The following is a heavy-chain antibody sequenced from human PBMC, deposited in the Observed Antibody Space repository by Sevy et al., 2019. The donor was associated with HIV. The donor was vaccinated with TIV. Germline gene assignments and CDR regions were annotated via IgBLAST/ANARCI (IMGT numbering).Heavy chain of an antibody. CDR3: ARGYDSSGYYFPHDAFDI. V-gene: IGHV1-69*13. CDR2: IIPIFGTA. D-gene: IGHD3-22*01. Sequence: ASVKVSCKASGGTFSSYAISWVRQAPGQGLEWMGGIIPIFGTANYAQKFQGRVTITADESTGTAYMGLSSLRSEDTAVYYCARGYDSSGYYFPHDAFDIWGQGTMVTVSS. CDR1: GGTFSSYA. J-gene: IGHJ3*02.